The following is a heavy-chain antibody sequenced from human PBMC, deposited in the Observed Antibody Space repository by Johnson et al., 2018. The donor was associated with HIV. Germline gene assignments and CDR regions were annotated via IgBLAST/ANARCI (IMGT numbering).Heavy chain of an antibody. CDR2: ISYDGSNK. CDR1: GFTFSSYA. J-gene: IGHJ3*02. V-gene: IGHV3-30-3*01. Sequence: QVQLVESGGGVVQPGRSLRLSCAASGFTFSSYAMHWVRQAPGKGLEWVAVISYDGSNKYYADSVKGRFTISRDNSKKSLYLQMNSLRVEDTAVYYCARLNIAFDIWGQGTMVTVSS. CDR3: ARLNIAFDI. D-gene: IGHD2/OR15-2a*01.